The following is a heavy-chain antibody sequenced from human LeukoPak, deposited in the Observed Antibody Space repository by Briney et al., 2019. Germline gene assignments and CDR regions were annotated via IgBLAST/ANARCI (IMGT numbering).Heavy chain of an antibody. V-gene: IGHV3-7*03. CDR2: IKQDGGEK. CDR1: GFTFSSYW. Sequence: GGSLRLSCAASGFTFSSYWMSWVRQAPGKGLEWVANIKQDGGEKYYVDSVKGRFIISRDNANNLLYLQMNSLRADDTAVYYCARDRIFDYWGQGTLVTVSS. D-gene: IGHD2-15*01. CDR3: ARDRIFDY. J-gene: IGHJ4*02.